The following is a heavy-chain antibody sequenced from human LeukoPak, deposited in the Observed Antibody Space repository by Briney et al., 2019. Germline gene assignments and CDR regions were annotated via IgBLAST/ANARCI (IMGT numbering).Heavy chain of an antibody. CDR3: ARDAMVYANNWFDP. CDR2: ISLGNSTM. CDR1: GFTFSSFT. J-gene: IGHJ5*02. V-gene: IGHV3-48*02. Sequence: GGSLRLSCAASGFTFSSFTMNWARQVPGKGLEWISYISLGNSTMFYADSVKGRFTISRDNAKNSLYLQMNSLRDDDTAVYYCARDAMVYANNWFDPWGQGTLVTVSS. D-gene: IGHD2-8*01.